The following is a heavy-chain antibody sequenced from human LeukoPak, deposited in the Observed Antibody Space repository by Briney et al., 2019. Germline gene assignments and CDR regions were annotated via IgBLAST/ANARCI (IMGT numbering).Heavy chain of an antibody. V-gene: IGHV3-23*01. CDR1: GFTSSNSA. Sequence: SGGSLRLSCAASGFTSSNSAMSWVRQAPGKGLERVSAISVCSDVIYYADSVKGRFTISRDNSKNMVYLQMDSLRAEDTAVYYCAKSHVTTATGTGRYFDYWGQGTLVTVSS. CDR3: AKSHVTTATGTGRYFDY. CDR2: ISVCSDVI. J-gene: IGHJ4*02. D-gene: IGHD1-1*01.